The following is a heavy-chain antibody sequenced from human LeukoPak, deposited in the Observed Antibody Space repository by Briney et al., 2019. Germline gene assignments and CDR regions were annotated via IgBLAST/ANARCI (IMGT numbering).Heavy chain of an antibody. D-gene: IGHD3-22*01. CDR3: ARDYYYDSSGYYFPDY. V-gene: IGHV3-20*04. J-gene: IGHJ4*02. CDR2: INWNGGST. Sequence: GGSLRLSCAASGFTFNDYGMSWVRQAPGKGLEWVSGINWNGGSTGYADSVKGRFTISRDNSKNTLYLQMNSLRAEDTAVYYCARDYYYDSSGYYFPDYWGQGTLVTVSS. CDR1: GFTFNDYG.